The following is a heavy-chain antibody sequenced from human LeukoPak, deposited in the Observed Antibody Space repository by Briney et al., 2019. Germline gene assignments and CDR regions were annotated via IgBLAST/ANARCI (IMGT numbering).Heavy chain of an antibody. J-gene: IGHJ5*02. CDR1: GYTFTNYD. CDR3: ARPHCSSTDCHPPEWFDP. D-gene: IGHD2-2*01. V-gene: IGHV1-8*01. Sequence: ASVKVSCKTSGYTFTNYDINWVRQATGQGPEWMGWMNPNSGNTGYAQKFQGRVTITRNTSISTAYMELSSLRSEDTAVYYCARPHCSSTDCHPPEWFDPWGQGTLVTVSS. CDR2: MNPNSGNT.